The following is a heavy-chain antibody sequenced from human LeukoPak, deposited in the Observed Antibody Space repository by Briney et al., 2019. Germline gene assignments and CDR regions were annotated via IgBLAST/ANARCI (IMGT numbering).Heavy chain of an antibody. Sequence: GGSLRLSCAASGFTFSSYSMNWVRQAPGKGLEWVSSISSSSSYIYYADSVKGRFTISRDNAKNSLCLQMNSLRAEDTAVYYCARVHPYYYGSGSSVFDYWGQGTLVTVSS. J-gene: IGHJ4*02. V-gene: IGHV3-21*01. CDR2: ISSSSSYI. D-gene: IGHD3-10*01. CDR3: ARVHPYYYGSGSSVFDY. CDR1: GFTFSSYS.